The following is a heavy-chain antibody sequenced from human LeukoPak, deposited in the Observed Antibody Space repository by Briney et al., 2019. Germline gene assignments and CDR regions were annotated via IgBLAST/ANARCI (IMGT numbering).Heavy chain of an antibody. CDR3: ARVGYSSSWYNWFDP. CDR2: INHSGST. V-gene: IGHV4-34*01. D-gene: IGHD6-13*01. Sequence: KPSETLSLTCAVYGGSFSGYYWSWIRQPPGKGLEWIGEINHSGSTNYNPSPKSRVTISVDTSKNQFSLKLSSVTAADTAVYYCARVGYSSSWYNWFDPWGQGTLVTVSS. J-gene: IGHJ5*02. CDR1: GGSFSGYY.